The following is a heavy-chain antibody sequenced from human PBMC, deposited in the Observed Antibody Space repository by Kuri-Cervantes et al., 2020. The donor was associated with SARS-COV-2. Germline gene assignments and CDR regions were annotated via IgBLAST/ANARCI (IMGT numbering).Heavy chain of an antibody. CDR2: INHSGST. CDR3: ARHSGITIFGVVITYYFDY. J-gene: IGHJ4*02. V-gene: IGHV4-34*01. D-gene: IGHD3-3*01. Sequence: SQTLSLTCAVYGGSFSGYYWSWIRQPPGKGLEWIGEINHSGSTNYNPSLKSRVTISVDTSKNQFSLKLSSVTAADTAVYYCARHSGITIFGVVITYYFDYWGQGTLVTVSS. CDR1: GGSFSGYY.